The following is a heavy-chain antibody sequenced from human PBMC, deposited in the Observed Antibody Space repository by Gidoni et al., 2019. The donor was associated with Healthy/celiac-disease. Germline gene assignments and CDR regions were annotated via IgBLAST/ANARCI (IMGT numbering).Heavy chain of an antibody. V-gene: IGHV1-69*01. CDR2: IIPIFGTA. D-gene: IGHD6-13*01. CDR3: AGTRVVEQQLAGYFDY. Sequence: QVQLVQSGAEVKKPGSSVKVSCKASGGTFSSYAISWVRQAPGQGLEWMGGIIPIFGTANYAQKFQGRVTITADESTSTAYMELSSLRSEDTAVYYCAGTRVVEQQLAGYFDYWGQGTLVTVSS. CDR1: GGTFSSYA. J-gene: IGHJ4*02.